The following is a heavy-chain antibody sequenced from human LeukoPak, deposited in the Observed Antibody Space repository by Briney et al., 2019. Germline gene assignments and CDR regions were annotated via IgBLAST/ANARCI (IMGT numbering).Heavy chain of an antibody. D-gene: IGHD3-9*01. V-gene: IGHV1-8*03. Sequence: ASVKVSCKTSGYTFTNYDINWVRQATGQGLEWMGWMNPDSGNIDYAQKFQGRVTVTRNTSISTAYMELSSLRSEDTAVYYCARVQRTGYFDYWGQGTLVTVSS. CDR2: MNPDSGNI. CDR1: GYTFTNYD. J-gene: IGHJ4*02. CDR3: ARVQRTGYFDY.